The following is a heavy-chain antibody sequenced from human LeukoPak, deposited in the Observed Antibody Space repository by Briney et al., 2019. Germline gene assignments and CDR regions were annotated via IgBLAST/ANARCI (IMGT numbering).Heavy chain of an antibody. CDR3: AELGITMIGGV. J-gene: IGHJ6*04. V-gene: IGHV3-48*03. CDR1: GFTFSSYE. CDR2: ISSSGSTI. D-gene: IGHD3-10*02. Sequence: GGSLRLSCAASGFTFSSYEMNWVRQAPGKGLEWVSYISSSGSTIYYADSVKDRFTTSRDNAKNSLYLQMHSLRAEDTAVYYCAELGITMIGGVWGKESTVTISS.